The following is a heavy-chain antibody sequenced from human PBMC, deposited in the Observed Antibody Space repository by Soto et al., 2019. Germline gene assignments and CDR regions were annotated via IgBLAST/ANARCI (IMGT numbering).Heavy chain of an antibody. CDR1: GGSISPFY. CDR3: ARVGGVAARTFDY. D-gene: IGHD2-15*01. CDR2: LYYSGNT. Sequence: PSETLSLTCTVSGGSISPFYWSWVRQPPGKGLEWIGYLYYSGNTNYNPSLKSRVTISVDASKNQVSLRLTSVTAADTAVYYCARVGGVAARTFDYWGQRTVVTVSS. V-gene: IGHV4-59*01. J-gene: IGHJ4*02.